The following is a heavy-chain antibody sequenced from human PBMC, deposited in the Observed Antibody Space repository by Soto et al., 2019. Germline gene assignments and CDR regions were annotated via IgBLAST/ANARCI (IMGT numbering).Heavy chain of an antibody. Sequence: PSETLSLTCTVSGGSISSYYWSWIRQPPGKGLEWIGYIYYSGSTNYNPSLKSRVTISVDTSKNQFSLKLSSVTAADTAVYYCARDREYCSGGSCYPSWGMDVWGQGTTVTVSS. CDR1: GGSISSYY. CDR2: IYYSGST. D-gene: IGHD2-15*01. V-gene: IGHV4-59*01. CDR3: ARDREYCSGGSCYPSWGMDV. J-gene: IGHJ6*02.